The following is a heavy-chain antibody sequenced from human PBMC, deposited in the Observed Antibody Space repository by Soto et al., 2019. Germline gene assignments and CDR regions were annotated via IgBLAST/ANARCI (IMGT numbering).Heavy chain of an antibody. Sequence: GASVKVSCKASGYTFTSYDINWVRQATGQRLQWMGWMNPNSGNTGYAQKFQGRVTMTRNTSISTDYMELSSLRSEDTAVYYCASQGPIYGDYAGFYYYYYGMDVWGQGTTVTVSS. CDR1: GYTFTSYD. V-gene: IGHV1-8*01. D-gene: IGHD4-17*01. CDR3: ASQGPIYGDYAGFYYYYYGMDV. CDR2: MNPNSGNT. J-gene: IGHJ6*02.